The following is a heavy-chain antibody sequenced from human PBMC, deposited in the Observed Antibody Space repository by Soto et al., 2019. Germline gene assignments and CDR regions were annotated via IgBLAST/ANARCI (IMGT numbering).Heavy chain of an antibody. Sequence: QVQLQQWGAGLLKPSETLSLTCAVYGGSFSGYYWSWIRQPPVKGLEWIGEINHSGGTNYNPSLKSRVTISVDTSKNQFSLKLSSVTAADTAVFYCARLRWEQPWLFDYWGQGTLVTVSS. CDR1: GGSFSGYY. V-gene: IGHV4-34*02. CDR2: INHSGGT. J-gene: IGHJ4*02. D-gene: IGHD1-26*01. CDR3: ARLRWEQPWLFDY.